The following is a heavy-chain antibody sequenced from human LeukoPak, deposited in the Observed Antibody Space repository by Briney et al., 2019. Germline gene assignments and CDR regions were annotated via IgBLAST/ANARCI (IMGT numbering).Heavy chain of an antibody. V-gene: IGHV4-39*07. D-gene: IGHD6-13*01. CDR2: IYYSGST. CDR3: ARGGAAAGQKPPLDY. Sequence: SETLSLTCTVSGGSISSSSYYWGWIRQPPGKGLEWIGSIYYSGSTYYNPSLKSRVTISVDTSKNQFSLKLSSVTAADTAVYYCARGGAAAGQKPPLDYWGQGTLVTVSS. J-gene: IGHJ4*02. CDR1: GGSISSSSYY.